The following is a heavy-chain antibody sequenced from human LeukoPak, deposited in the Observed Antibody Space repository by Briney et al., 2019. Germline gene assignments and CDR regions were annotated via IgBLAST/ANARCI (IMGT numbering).Heavy chain of an antibody. J-gene: IGHJ4*02. CDR1: GYTFTNNY. V-gene: IGHV1-46*01. Sequence: GASVKVSCEASGYTFTNNYLHWVRQAPGQGLEWMGMIYPRDGSTSYAQNFQGRVTVTRDTSTTTVHMELRGLRSEDTAVYYCARDQEGFDYWGQGTLVTVSS. CDR2: IYPRDGST. CDR3: ARDQEGFDY.